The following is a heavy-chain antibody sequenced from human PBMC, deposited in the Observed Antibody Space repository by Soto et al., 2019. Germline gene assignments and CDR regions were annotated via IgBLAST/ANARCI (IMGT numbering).Heavy chain of an antibody. D-gene: IGHD4-4*01. CDR3: AKDSNKYSSSLRDRYFDY. J-gene: IGHJ4*02. V-gene: IGHV3-23*01. CDR1: GFPFSSYV. CDR2: ISGGGSNT. Sequence: GGSLRLSCAASGFPFSSYVMSWVRQAPGKGLEWVSGISGGGSNTFYADSVKGRFTISRDNSKNTLLLQMNSLGAEDTAVCYCAKDSNKYSSSLRDRYFDYWGQGIGVTVSP.